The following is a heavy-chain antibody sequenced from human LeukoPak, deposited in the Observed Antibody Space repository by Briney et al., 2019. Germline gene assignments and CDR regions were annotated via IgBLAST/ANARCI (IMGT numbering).Heavy chain of an antibody. CDR1: GFTFSNYS. D-gene: IGHD6-13*01. V-gene: IGHV3-23*01. CDR3: TKNYDGSSWYFDS. Sequence: GRSLTLSCAASGFTFSNYSMSCVRQPPGKGLGWVSTISASGRSTYYADSGKGRFTISRDKDKNTLYLQMNSLRAEDPAVYYCTKNYDGSSWYFDSWGQGTLVTVSS. CDR2: ISASGRST. J-gene: IGHJ4*02.